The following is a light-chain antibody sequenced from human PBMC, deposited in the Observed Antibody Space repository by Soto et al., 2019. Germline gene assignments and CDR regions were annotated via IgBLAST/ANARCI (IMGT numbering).Light chain of an antibody. V-gene: IGKV3-15*01. J-gene: IGKJ2*01. CDR1: QSVSSN. CDR2: GAS. CDR3: QQYNTWPYT. Sequence: EIVMTQSPATLSMSPGERATLSCRATQSVSSNLAWYQQKPGQAPSLLIYGASTRATGIPARFSGSGSGTEFTLTISRLQSEDFAVYYCQQYNTWPYTFGQGTKLEIK.